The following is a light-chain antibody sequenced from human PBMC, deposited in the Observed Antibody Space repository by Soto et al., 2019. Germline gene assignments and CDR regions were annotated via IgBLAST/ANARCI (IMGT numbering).Light chain of an antibody. V-gene: IGKV1-39*01. CDR2: TAS. CDR3: QQSYSTPWT. CDR1: QPISDY. Sequence: DIQMTQSPSSLSAPVGDRVTITCRTSQPISDYLNWYQQKPGKAPSLLIYTASSLQSGVPSRLSGSGFGTDFSLTIDSLQPEDFASYYCQQSYSTPWTFGRGTKVDIK. J-gene: IGKJ1*01.